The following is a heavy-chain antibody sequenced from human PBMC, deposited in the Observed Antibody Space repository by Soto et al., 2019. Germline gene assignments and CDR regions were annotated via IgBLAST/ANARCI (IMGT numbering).Heavy chain of an antibody. CDR1: GASISSYY. CDR3: ERWRLAAGGDP. V-gene: IGHV4-59*01. D-gene: IGHD6-13*01. CDR2: IYYSGST. J-gene: IGHJ5*02. Sequence: PSETLSLTCTVSGASISSYYWSWIRQPPGKGLEWIGHIYYSGSTNYNLSLKSRVTISVDTSKKQFSLKLSSVTAADTAVYYCERWRLAAGGDPWGQGALVTVSS.